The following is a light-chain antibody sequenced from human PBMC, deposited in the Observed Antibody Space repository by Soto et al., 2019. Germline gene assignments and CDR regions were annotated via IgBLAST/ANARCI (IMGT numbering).Light chain of an antibody. J-gene: IGLJ2*01. CDR1: SSNIGSNA. CDR2: GNT. CDR3: AAWDDSLNGPV. Sequence: QAVVTQAPSASGTPGQRVTISCSGSSSNIGSNAVNWYQQLPGTAPKLLMYGNTHRPSGVPDRFSGARSGTSASLAISGLQSEDEADYYCAAWDDSLNGPVFGGGTKVTVL. V-gene: IGLV1-44*01.